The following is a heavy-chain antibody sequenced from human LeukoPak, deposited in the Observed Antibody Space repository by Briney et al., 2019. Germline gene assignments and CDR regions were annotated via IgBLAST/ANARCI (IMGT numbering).Heavy chain of an antibody. CDR3: AEHTSKWYHFEY. J-gene: IGHJ4*02. CDR2: IQYDGSNQ. Sequence: AGGSLRLSCAASGFTFSSYSMNWVRQAPGKGLEWVAFIQYDGSNQYYADSVKGRFTISRDNSKNTLYLQMNSLRAEDSAVYYCAEHTSKWYHFEYWGQGTLVTVSS. D-gene: IGHD2-8*01. V-gene: IGHV3-30*02. CDR1: GFTFSSYS.